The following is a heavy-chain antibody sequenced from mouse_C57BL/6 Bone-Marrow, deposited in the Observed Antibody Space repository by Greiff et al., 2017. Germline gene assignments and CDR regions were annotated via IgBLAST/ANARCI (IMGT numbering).Heavy chain of an antibody. CDR1: GYTFTSYT. J-gene: IGHJ4*01. CDR2: INPSSGYT. D-gene: IGHD2-5*01. V-gene: IGHV1-4*01. CDR3: ARGDSNYDAMDY. Sequence: VQLQQSGAELARPGASVKMSCKASGYTFTSYTMHWVKQRPGQGLEWIGYINPSSGYTKYNQKFKDKATLTADKSSSTAYMQLSSLTSEDSAVYYCARGDSNYDAMDYWCQGTSVTVSS.